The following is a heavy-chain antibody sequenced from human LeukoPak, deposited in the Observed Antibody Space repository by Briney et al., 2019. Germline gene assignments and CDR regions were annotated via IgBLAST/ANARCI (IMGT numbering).Heavy chain of an antibody. CDR3: ATMTMVTAFDI. CDR2: IWYDGSKT. V-gene: IGHV3-33*01. J-gene: IGHJ3*02. CDR1: GITLRSYG. Sequence: PGGSLRLSCAAFGITLRSYGMHWVRQAPGKGLEWVELIWYDGSKTYYTDSVKGRFTISRDNSKNTLFLQVNSLRAEDTAVYYCATMTMVTAFDIWGQGTVVTVSS. D-gene: IGHD5-18*01.